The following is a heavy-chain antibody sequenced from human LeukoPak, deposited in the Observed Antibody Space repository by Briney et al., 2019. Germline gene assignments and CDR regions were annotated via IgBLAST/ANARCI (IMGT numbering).Heavy chain of an antibody. CDR1: GYTFTSYD. D-gene: IGHD2-21*01. J-gene: IGHJ3*02. CDR3: ARVRYQVVVIAYDAFDI. CDR2: MNPNSGNT. V-gene: IGHV1-8*01. Sequence: ASVKVSCKASGYTFTSYDINWVRQATGQGLEWMGWMNPNSGNTGYAQKFQGRVTITADESTSTAYMELSSLRSEDTAVYYCARVRYQVVVIAYDAFDIWGQGTMVTVSS.